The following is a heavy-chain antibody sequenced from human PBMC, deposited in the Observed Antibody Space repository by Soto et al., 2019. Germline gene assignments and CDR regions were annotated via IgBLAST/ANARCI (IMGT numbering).Heavy chain of an antibody. J-gene: IGHJ6*02. CDR1: GDSVCRNSAA. V-gene: IGHV6-1*01. D-gene: IGHD6-6*01. Sequence: SAALSRTDAISGDSVCRNSAASTWITQYPSRGLEWLGRTYYRSKWYNDYAVSVKSRITINPDTSKNQFSLQLNSVTPEDTAVYYCARAAEQLVRDYYYGMDVWGQGTTVTVSS. CDR2: TYYRSKWYN. CDR3: ARAAEQLVRDYYYGMDV.